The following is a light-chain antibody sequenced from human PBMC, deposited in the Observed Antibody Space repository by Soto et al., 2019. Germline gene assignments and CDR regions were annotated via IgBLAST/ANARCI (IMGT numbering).Light chain of an antibody. J-gene: IGKJ1*01. V-gene: IGKV1-39*01. CDR2: TAS. CDR1: QSISSY. CDR3: QQSYSTPWT. Sequence: DIQMTQSPSSLSASVGDRVTITCRASQSISSYLNWYQQKPGKAPELLIYTASSLQSGVPSRFSGSGSGTDFTLTISSLQPEDFETYYCQQSYSTPWTLGQGTKVDIK.